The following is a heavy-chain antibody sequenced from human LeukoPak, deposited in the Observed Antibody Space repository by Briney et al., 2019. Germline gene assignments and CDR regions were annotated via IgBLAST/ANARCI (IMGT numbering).Heavy chain of an antibody. Sequence: PGGSLRLSCAASGFTFSSYSMNWVRQAPGKGLEWVSSISSSSSYIYYAGSVKGRFTISRDNAKNSLYLQMNSLRAEDTAVYYCARERGYSSSWQSEPFDYWGQGTLVSVSS. CDR3: ARERGYSSSWQSEPFDY. J-gene: IGHJ4*02. CDR2: ISSSSSYI. CDR1: GFTFSSYS. V-gene: IGHV3-21*01. D-gene: IGHD6-13*01.